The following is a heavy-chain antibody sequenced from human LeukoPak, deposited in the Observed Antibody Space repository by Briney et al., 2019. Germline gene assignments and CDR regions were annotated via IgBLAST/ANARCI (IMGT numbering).Heavy chain of an antibody. J-gene: IGHJ4*02. D-gene: IGHD5-18*01. CDR1: GFSFNSYV. V-gene: IGHV3-21*01. CDR2: ISTSSSFI. Sequence: GGSLRLSCAASGFSFNSYVMSWVRQAPGKGLEWVSSISTSSSFIHYADSVRGRFSISRDNAQNSLYLQMNSLRAEDTAVYFCARGTYSTYSYGYSYYFDYWGQGTLVTVSS. CDR3: ARGTYSTYSYGYSYYFDY.